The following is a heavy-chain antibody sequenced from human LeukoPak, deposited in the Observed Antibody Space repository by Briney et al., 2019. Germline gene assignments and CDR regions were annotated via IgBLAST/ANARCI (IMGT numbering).Heavy chain of an antibody. J-gene: IGHJ4*02. CDR3: ASGYSYGYLFDY. CDR1: GGSFSGYY. Sequence: SETLSLTCAVYGGSFSGYYWSWIRQPPGKGLEWIGEINHSGSTNYNPSLKSRVTISVDTSKNQFSLKLSSVTAADTAVYYCASGYSYGYLFDYWGQGTLVTVSS. CDR2: INHSGST. V-gene: IGHV4-34*01. D-gene: IGHD5-18*01.